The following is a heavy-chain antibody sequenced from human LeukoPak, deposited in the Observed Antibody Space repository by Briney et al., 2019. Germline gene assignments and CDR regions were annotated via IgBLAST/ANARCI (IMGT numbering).Heavy chain of an antibody. CDR1: GGSLSTYY. V-gene: IGHV4-59*01. CDR3: ARGDYGDSDY. CDR2: IYDGGQIYDTGSA. Sequence: SETLSLTCTVSGGSLSTYYWAWIRQPPGKGLEWIGYIYDGGQIYDTGSATYNPSLTSRDTISIDTSKNQFSLKVRSVTAADTAVYYCARGDYGDSDYWGQGTLVTVSS. D-gene: IGHD4-17*01. J-gene: IGHJ4*02.